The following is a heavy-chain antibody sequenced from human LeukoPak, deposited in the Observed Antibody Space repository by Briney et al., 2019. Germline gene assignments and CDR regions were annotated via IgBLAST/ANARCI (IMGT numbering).Heavy chain of an antibody. CDR2: ISYDGSNK. Sequence: GRSLRLSCAASGFTFSSYAMHWVRQAPGKGLEWVAVISYDGSNKYYADSVKGRFTISRDNSKNTLYLQMNSLRAEDTAVYYCAKDPYYDYVYWGQGTLVTVSS. D-gene: IGHD3-16*01. CDR1: GFTFSSYA. V-gene: IGHV3-30-3*01. J-gene: IGHJ4*02. CDR3: AKDPYYDYVY.